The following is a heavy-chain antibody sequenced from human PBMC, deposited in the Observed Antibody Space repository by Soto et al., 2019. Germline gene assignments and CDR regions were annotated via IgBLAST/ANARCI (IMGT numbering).Heavy chain of an antibody. D-gene: IGHD6-19*01. CDR3: ASVPGSPGYHGLDV. Sequence: PGGSLRLSCAASGLTFNKYWMTWVRHAPGKGLEWVATIKHDGSEKSNLDSVEGRFTISRDNARNSLSLQMNSLRVEDTAVYFCASVPGSPGYHGLDVWGQGTTVTVSS. CDR2: IKHDGSEK. V-gene: IGHV3-7*03. J-gene: IGHJ6*02. CDR1: GLTFNKYW.